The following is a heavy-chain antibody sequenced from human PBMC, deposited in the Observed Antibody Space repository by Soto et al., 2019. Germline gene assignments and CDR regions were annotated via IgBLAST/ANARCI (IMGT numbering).Heavy chain of an antibody. J-gene: IGHJ4*02. CDR3: ARDSIAAAGFFDY. V-gene: IGHV1-46*01. CDR2: INPSGGST. CDR1: GYTFTSYL. D-gene: IGHD6-13*01. Sequence: HVQLVQSGAEVKKPGASVTVSCKSSGYTFTSYLMHWVRQAPGQGLEWMGLINPSGGSTGYAQKFKGRVIVARDASTGTVYMELNCLRSEDTAVYYCARDSIAAAGFFDYWGQGTLVTVSS.